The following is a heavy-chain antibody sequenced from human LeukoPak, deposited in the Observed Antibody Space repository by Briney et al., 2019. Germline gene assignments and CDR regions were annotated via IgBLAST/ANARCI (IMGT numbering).Heavy chain of an antibody. CDR1: GASISGSGYY. Sequence: SETLSLTCAVSGASISGSGYYLGWIRQPPGKGLEWIGSIYYSGSTYYNPSLKSRVTISVDTSKNQFSLKLTSVTAADTAVYYCARLKERSYYDILTGSSGFDPWGEGTLVIVSS. CDR2: IYYSGST. V-gene: IGHV4-39*01. D-gene: IGHD3-9*01. CDR3: ARLKERSYYDILTGSSGFDP. J-gene: IGHJ5*02.